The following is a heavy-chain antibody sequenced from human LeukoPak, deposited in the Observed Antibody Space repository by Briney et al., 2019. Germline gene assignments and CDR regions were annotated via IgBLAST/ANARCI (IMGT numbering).Heavy chain of an antibody. Sequence: GGSLRLSCAASGFTFDDYGMSWVRQAPGKGLEWVSRINSDGSSTSYADSVKGRFTISRDNAKNTLYLQMNSLRAEDTAVYYCARPSEATTYYFDYWGQGTLVTVSS. V-gene: IGHV3-74*01. CDR2: INSDGSST. CDR1: GFTFDDYG. CDR3: ARPSEATTYYFDY. J-gene: IGHJ4*02. D-gene: IGHD5-12*01.